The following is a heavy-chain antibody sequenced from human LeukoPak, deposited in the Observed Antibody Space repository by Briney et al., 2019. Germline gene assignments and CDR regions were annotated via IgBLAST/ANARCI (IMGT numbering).Heavy chain of an antibody. CDR3: ARDRSCSSGWGYFDY. Sequence: GGSLRLSCAASGFTFSSYSMIWVRRAPGKGLEWVSYISGSSSIIHYADSVKGRFTISRDNAKNSLYLQMNSLRDEDTAVYYCARDRSCSSGWGYFDYWGQGTLVTVSS. J-gene: IGHJ4*02. D-gene: IGHD6-19*01. CDR1: GFTFSSYS. V-gene: IGHV3-48*02. CDR2: ISGSSSII.